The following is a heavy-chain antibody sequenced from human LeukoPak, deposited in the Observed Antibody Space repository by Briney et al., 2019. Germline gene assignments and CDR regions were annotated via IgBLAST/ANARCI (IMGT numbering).Heavy chain of an antibody. D-gene: IGHD3-22*01. V-gene: IGHV4-31*03. CDR1: GGSISSGYY. Sequence: SETLSLTCTVSGGSISSGYYWSWIRQHPGKGLEWIGYIYYSGSTYYNPSLKSRVTISVDTSKNQFSLKLSSVTAADTAVYYCARDVHYYDSSEGFDPWGQGTLVTVSS. CDR3: ARDVHYYDSSEGFDP. CDR2: IYYSGST. J-gene: IGHJ5*02.